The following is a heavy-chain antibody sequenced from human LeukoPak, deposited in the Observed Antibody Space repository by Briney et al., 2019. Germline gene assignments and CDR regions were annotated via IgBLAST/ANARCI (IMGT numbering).Heavy chain of an antibody. CDR1: GFTFSSYS. J-gene: IGHJ4*02. Sequence: GGSLRLSCAASGFTFSSYSMSWVRQAPGRALEWVSGISWNSGSIGYADSVKGRFTISRDNAKNSLYLQMNSLRAEDTALYYCAKSRGYDSSGYYEGPDYWGQGTLVTVSS. D-gene: IGHD3-22*01. CDR2: ISWNSGSI. V-gene: IGHV3-9*01. CDR3: AKSRGYDSSGYYEGPDY.